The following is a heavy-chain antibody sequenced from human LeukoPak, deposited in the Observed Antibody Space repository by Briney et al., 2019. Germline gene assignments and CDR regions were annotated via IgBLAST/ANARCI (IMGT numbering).Heavy chain of an antibody. CDR3: AGARGTVDAFDI. Sequence: SSETLSLTCAVYGGSFSGYYWSWIRQPPGKGLEWIGEINHSGSTNYNPSLKSRVTISVDTSKNQFSLKLSSVTAADTAVYYCAGARGTVDAFDIWGQGTMVTVSS. CDR1: GGSFSGYY. D-gene: IGHD1-26*01. V-gene: IGHV4-34*01. J-gene: IGHJ3*02. CDR2: INHSGST.